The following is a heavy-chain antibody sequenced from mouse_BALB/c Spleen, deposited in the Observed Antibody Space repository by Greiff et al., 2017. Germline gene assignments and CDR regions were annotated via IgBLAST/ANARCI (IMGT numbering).Heavy chain of an antibody. J-gene: IGHJ2*01. D-gene: IGHD4-1*01. Sequence: VQLQQSGAELVRPGTSVKVSCKASGYAFTNYLIEWVKQRPGQGLERIGVINPGSGGTNYNEKFKGKATLTADKSSSTAYMQLSSLTSDDSAVYFCARGDLTGYYFDYWGQGTTLTVSS. V-gene: IGHV1-54*01. CDR3: ARGDLTGYYFDY. CDR2: INPGSGGT. CDR1: GYAFTNYL.